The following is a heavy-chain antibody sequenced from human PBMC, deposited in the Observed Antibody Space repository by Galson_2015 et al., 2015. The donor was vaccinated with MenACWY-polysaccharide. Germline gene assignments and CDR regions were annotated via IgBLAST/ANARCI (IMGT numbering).Heavy chain of an antibody. J-gene: IGHJ3*01. CDR2: INRDGSST. CDR3: AVHCSSTSCYSPLSRL. D-gene: IGHD2-2*01. CDR1: GFTFNTHW. V-gene: IGHV3-74*01. Sequence: SLRLSCAASGFTFNTHWMHWVRQAPGKGLMWVSRINRDGSSTSYADSVKGRFTISRDNAKNTLYLQMNSLRAEDTAVYYCAVHCSSTSCYSPLSRLWGQGTMVTVSS.